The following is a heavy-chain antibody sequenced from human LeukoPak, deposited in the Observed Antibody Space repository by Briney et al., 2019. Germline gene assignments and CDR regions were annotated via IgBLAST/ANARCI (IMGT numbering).Heavy chain of an antibody. J-gene: IGHJ4*02. CDR1: GYTFTVYY. V-gene: IGHV1-2*02. D-gene: IGHD3/OR15-3a*01. CDR2: INPNSGGT. CDR3: ARGAGGDWFPNDY. Sequence: ASVTVSFKASGYTFTVYYMHWVRQAPGQGLEWMGWINPNSGGTNYAQKFQGRVTMTRDTSISTACMELSRLRSDDTAVYYCARGAGGDWFPNDYWGQGTLVTVSS.